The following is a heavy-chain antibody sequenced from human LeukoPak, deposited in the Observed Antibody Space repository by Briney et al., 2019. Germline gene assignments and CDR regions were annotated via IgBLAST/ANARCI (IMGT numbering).Heavy chain of an antibody. V-gene: IGHV4-39*01. J-gene: IGHJ4*02. CDR3: ARHGYIQFWLY. CDR1: GASISRDTFF. CDR2: IDSSGTT. D-gene: IGHD5-18*01. Sequence: SSETLSLTCTVSGASISRDTFFWGWIRHSPEKGLEWIGSIDSSGTTHYNSSLKSRVIISVDTSKNQVSLNLTSVTFADTAVYYCARHGYIQFWLYWGQGTQVIVSS.